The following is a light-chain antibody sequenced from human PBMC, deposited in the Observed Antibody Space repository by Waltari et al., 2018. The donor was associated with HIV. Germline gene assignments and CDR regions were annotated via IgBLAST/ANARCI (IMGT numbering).Light chain of an antibody. CDR3: QSADSSGLYWV. CDR1: ELAQQD. J-gene: IGLJ3*02. V-gene: IGLV3-25*03. Sequence: SYELTQPPSVSVSPGQTASITCSGTELAQQDAYWYQQKAGQAPLVIMSKDKERPPGIPDRFSGSNSGTTVTLTISPVQSEDEAHYYCQSADSSGLYWVFGGGTKLTVL. CDR2: KDK.